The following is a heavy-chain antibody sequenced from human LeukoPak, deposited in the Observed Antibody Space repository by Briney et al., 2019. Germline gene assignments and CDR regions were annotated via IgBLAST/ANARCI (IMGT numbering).Heavy chain of an antibody. V-gene: IGHV3-30*04. J-gene: IGHJ4*02. Sequence: GGSLRLSCAASGFTFSSYAMHWVRQAPGKGLEWVAVISHDGSNKYYADSVKGRFTISRDNSKNTLYLQMNSLRAEDTAVYYCARELYCSGGSCYGGPFDYWGQGTLVTVSS. CDR2: ISHDGSNK. CDR1: GFTFSSYA. D-gene: IGHD2-15*01. CDR3: ARELYCSGGSCYGGPFDY.